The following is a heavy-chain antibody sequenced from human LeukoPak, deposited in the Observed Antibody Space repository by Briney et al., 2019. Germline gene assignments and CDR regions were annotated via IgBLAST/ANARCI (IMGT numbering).Heavy chain of an antibody. CDR3: ARDPDYYGAGTYFNHYFDH. Sequence: GGSLRLSCAASGFTFSSYSMNWVRQAPGRGLVGVSSNSSSSSYIYYADSVKGRFTISRDNAKNSLYLQMNSLRAEDTAVYYCARDPDYYGAGTYFNHYFDHWGQGTLVTVSS. J-gene: IGHJ4*02. CDR1: GFTFSSYS. D-gene: IGHD3-10*01. CDR2: NSSSSSYI. V-gene: IGHV3-21*01.